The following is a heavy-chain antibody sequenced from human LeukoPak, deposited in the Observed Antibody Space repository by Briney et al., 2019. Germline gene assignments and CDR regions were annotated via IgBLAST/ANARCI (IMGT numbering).Heavy chain of an antibody. CDR1: GGSISSYY. D-gene: IGHD6-13*01. V-gene: IGHV4-4*07. Sequence: PSETLSLTYTVSGGSISSYYWSWIRQPAGKGLEWIGRIYTSGSTNYNPSLKSRVTMSVDTSKNQFSLKLSSVTAADTAVYYCARVGRQQLRRAFDIWGQGTMVTVSS. CDR2: IYTSGST. CDR3: ARVGRQQLRRAFDI. J-gene: IGHJ3*02.